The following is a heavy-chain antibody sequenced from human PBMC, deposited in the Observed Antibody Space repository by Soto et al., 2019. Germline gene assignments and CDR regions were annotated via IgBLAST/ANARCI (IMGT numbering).Heavy chain of an antibody. CDR3: ARTFGDYYYGMDV. CDR2: IYYSGST. D-gene: IGHD3-3*01. V-gene: IGHV4-31*03. Sequence: QVQLQESGPGLMKPSQTLSLTCTVSGGSISSGGYYWGWIRQHPGKGLEWIGYIYYSGSTYYNPSLKSRVTISVDTSKNQFSLKLSSVTAADTAVYYCARTFGDYYYGMDVWGQGTTVTVSS. CDR1: GGSISSGGYY. J-gene: IGHJ6*02.